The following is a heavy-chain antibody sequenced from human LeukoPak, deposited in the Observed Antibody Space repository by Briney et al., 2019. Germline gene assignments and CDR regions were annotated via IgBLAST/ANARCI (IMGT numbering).Heavy chain of an antibody. J-gene: IGHJ4*02. Sequence: GGSLGLSCAASGFTFSIYSMNWVRQAPGKGLEWVSSISSSSSYIYYADSVKGRFTISRDNAKNSLYLQMNSLRAEDTAVYYCAREVDSSGVDYWGQGTLVTVSS. CDR2: ISSSSSYI. D-gene: IGHD6-6*01. V-gene: IGHV3-21*01. CDR3: AREVDSSGVDY. CDR1: GFTFSIYS.